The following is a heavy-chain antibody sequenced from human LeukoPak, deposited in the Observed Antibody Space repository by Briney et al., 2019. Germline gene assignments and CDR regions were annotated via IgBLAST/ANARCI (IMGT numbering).Heavy chain of an antibody. D-gene: IGHD4-11*01. CDR2: INHSGST. J-gene: IGHJ6*02. Sequence: PAETRSLTCAVYGGSFSGYYWSWIRQPPGKGLEWIGEINHSGSTNYNPSLKSRVTISVDTSKNQFSLKLSSVTAADTAVYYCARGRTTETTFYYYYHGMDVWGQGTTVTVSS. CDR1: GGSFSGYY. CDR3: ARGRTTETTFYYYYHGMDV. V-gene: IGHV4-34*01.